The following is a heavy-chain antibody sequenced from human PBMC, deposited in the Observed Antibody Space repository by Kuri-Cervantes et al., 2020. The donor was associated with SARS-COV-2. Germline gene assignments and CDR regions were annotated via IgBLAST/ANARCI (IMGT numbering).Heavy chain of an antibody. CDR3: AKDKGFGELFFDY. J-gene: IGHJ4*02. V-gene: IGHV3-23*01. Sequence: GGSLRPSCAASRFRFSSYDMAWVRQAPGKGLEWVSGISGSGGTTYYADSVKGRFTISRDNSKNTLYLQVNSVRAEDTAVYYCAKDKGFGELFFDYWGQGTLVTVSS. CDR1: RFRFSSYD. D-gene: IGHD3-10*01. CDR2: ISGSGGTT.